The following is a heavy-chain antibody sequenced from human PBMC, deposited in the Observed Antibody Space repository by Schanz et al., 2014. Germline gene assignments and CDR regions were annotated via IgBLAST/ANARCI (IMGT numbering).Heavy chain of an antibody. J-gene: IGHJ4*02. CDR1: GFTFSSYG. V-gene: IGHV3-30*02. CDR3: AIIGVMVAVAGTRADY. CDR2: MSYDGSIK. D-gene: IGHD6-19*01. Sequence: VQLVESGGGLVKPGGSLRLSCAASGFTFSSYGMHWVRQAPGKGLEWVAAMSYDGSIKYYGDSVKGRFTISRDNSKNTLYLHMNTLRSEDTALYYCAIIGVMVAVAGTRADYWGQGTLVTVSS.